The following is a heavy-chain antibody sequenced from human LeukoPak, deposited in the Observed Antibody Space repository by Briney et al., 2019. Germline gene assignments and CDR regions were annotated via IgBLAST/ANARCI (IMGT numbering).Heavy chain of an antibody. V-gene: IGHV3-53*01. CDR1: GFTVSGNY. CDR3: ARGRYEFSAGMDV. D-gene: IGHD5-12*01. J-gene: IGHJ6*02. CDR2: IYMGGRT. Sequence: GGSLRLSCAASGFTVSGNYMSWVRLAPGKGLEWVSGIYMGGRTNYADSVRGRFTNSRDNSKNTLYLQMNSLRAEDTAVYYCARGRYEFSAGMDVWGQGTTVTVSS.